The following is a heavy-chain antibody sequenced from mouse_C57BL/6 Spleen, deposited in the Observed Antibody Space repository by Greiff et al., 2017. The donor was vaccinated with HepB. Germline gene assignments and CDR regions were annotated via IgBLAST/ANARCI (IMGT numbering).Heavy chain of an antibody. CDR3: ARERSNYVVDFDY. V-gene: IGHV1-81*01. CDR2: IYPRSGNT. J-gene: IGHJ2*01. CDR1: GYTFTSYG. Sequence: VQLQQSGAELARPGASVKLSCKASGYTFTSYGISWVKQRTGQGLEWIGEIYPRSGNTNYNEKFKGKATLTADKSSSTAYMELRSLTSEDSAVYFCARERSNYVVDFDYWGQGTTLTVSS. D-gene: IGHD2-5*01.